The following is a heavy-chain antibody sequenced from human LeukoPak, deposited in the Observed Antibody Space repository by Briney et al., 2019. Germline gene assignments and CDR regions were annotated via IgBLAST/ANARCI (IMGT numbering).Heavy chain of an antibody. J-gene: IGHJ5*02. D-gene: IGHD1-26*01. CDR3: ARGHIVGATRGDWFDP. V-gene: IGHV4-34*01. CDR1: GGSFSGYY. Sequence: SETLSLTCAVYGGSFSGYYWSWIRQPPGKGLEWIGEINHSGSTNYNPSLKSRVTISVDTSKNQFSLKLSSVTAADTAVYYCARGHIVGATRGDWFDPWGQGTLVTVSS. CDR2: INHSGST.